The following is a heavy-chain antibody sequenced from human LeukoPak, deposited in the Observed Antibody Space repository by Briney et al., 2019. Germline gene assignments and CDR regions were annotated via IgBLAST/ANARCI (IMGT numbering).Heavy chain of an antibody. CDR2: IYHSGST. V-gene: IGHV4-30-2*01. Sequence: PSETLSLTCAVSGGSISSGGYSWRWIRQPPGKGLEWIGYIYHSGSTYYNPSLKSRVTISVDRSKNQFSLKLSSVTAADTAVYYCASSRDGYNPLDYWGQGTLVTVSS. D-gene: IGHD5-24*01. J-gene: IGHJ4*02. CDR3: ASSRDGYNPLDY. CDR1: GGSISSGGYS.